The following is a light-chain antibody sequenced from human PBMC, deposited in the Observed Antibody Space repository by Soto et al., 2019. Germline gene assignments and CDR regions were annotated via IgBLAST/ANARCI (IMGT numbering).Light chain of an antibody. V-gene: IGKV1-39*01. J-gene: IGKJ4*01. Sequence: DIQMTQSPSSLSASVGDSVTITCRSSQSISGYLNWYQHKPGKAPKLLIYAASSLQSGVPSRFSGSGSGTDFTLTISSLQPEDFATYFCQQSYNTPHTFGGGTKVEIK. CDR3: QQSYNTPHT. CDR1: QSISGY. CDR2: AAS.